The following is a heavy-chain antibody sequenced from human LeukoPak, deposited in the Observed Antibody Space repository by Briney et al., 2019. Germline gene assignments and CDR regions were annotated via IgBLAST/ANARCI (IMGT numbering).Heavy chain of an antibody. CDR2: INPNSGGT. V-gene: IGHV1-2*02. D-gene: IGHD2-2*02. J-gene: IGHJ4*02. CDR3: ARGGDIVVVPAAIIGY. Sequence: ASVKVSSKASGYTFTGYYMHWVRQAPGQGLEWMGWINPNSGGTNYAQKFQGRVTMTRDTSISTAYMELSRLRSDDTAVYYCARGGDIVVVPAAIIGYWGQGTLVTVSS. CDR1: GYTFTGYY.